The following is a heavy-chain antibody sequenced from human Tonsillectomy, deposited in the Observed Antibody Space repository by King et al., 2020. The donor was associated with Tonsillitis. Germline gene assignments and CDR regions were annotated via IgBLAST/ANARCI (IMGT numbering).Heavy chain of an antibody. CDR3: TRLYSFPALAAFDI. CDR2: ILSKGNSYAT. J-gene: IGHJ3*02. V-gene: IGHV3-73*01. CDR1: GFTFSGSN. Sequence: VQLVESGGGLVQPGGSLKLSCAASGFTFSGSNIHWVRQASGKGLEWIGRILSKGNSYATAYAGSVKGRFTISRDDSKNMAYLQMNSLKTEDTAVYYCTRLYSFPALAAFDIWGQETMVTVSS. D-gene: IGHD2-21*01.